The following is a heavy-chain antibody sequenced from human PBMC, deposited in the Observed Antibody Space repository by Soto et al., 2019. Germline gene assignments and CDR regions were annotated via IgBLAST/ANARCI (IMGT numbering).Heavy chain of an antibody. CDR3: ARHSGYSSGSFPWDAFDI. Sequence: QLQLQESGPGLVKPSETLSLTCTVSGGSISSSSYYWGWIRQPPGKGLEWIGSIYYSGSTYYNPSLKSRVTISVDTSKNQFSLKLSSVTAADTAVYYCARHSGYSSGSFPWDAFDIWGQGTMVTVSS. V-gene: IGHV4-39*01. J-gene: IGHJ3*02. CDR1: GGSISSSSYY. CDR2: IYYSGST. D-gene: IGHD6-19*01.